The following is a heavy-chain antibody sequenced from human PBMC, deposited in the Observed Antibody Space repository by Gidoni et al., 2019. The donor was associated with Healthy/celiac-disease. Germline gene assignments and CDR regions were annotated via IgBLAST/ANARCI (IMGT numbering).Heavy chain of an antibody. V-gene: IGHV5-51*01. J-gene: IGHJ2*01. CDR3: ARRTIDWYFDL. CDR1: GYSFTTYW. D-gene: IGHD1-7*01. CDR2: IDPGDSDT. Sequence: EVQLVQSGAEVKKPGESLKISCRASGYSFTTYWIGWVRQMPGKGLEWMGIIDPGDSDTRYSPSFQGKVTISADKSIRTAYLQWRSLKASDTATYYCARRTIDWYFDLWGRGTLVTVSS.